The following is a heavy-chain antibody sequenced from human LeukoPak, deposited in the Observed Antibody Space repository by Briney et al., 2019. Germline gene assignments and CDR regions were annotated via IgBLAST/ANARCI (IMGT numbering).Heavy chain of an antibody. J-gene: IGHJ4*02. CDR2: INHSGST. V-gene: IGHV4-34*01. CDR1: GGSFSGYY. D-gene: IGHD1-7*01. CDR3: ARDAYNWNYENYFDY. Sequence: SETLSLTCAVYGGSFSGYYWSWIRQPPGKGLEWIGEINHSGSTNYNPSLKSRVTISVDTSKNQFSLKPSSVTAADTAVYYCARDAYNWNYENYFDYWGQGTLVTVSS.